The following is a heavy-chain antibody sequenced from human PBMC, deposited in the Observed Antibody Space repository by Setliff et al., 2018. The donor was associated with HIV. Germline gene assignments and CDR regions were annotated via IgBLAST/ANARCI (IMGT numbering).Heavy chain of an antibody. J-gene: IGHJ4*02. CDR3: ARDPRASGSYSSFDY. D-gene: IGHD1-26*01. CDR2: IWYDGNNK. Sequence: PGGSLRLSCAASGFTFSNYGMHWVRQAPGKGLEWVAVIWYDGNNKYYADSVKGRFTISRDNSKNTLYLQMNSLRAEDTAVYYCARDPRASGSYSSFDYWGLGTLVTVSS. CDR1: GFTFSNYG. V-gene: IGHV3-33*01.